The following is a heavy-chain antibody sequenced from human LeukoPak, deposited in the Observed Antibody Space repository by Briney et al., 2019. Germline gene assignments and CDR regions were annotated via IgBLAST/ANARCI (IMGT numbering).Heavy chain of an antibody. D-gene: IGHD2-2*01. V-gene: IGHV4-34*01. CDR1: GGSFNGYH. CDR3: ARGPHQHWPLGQF. J-gene: IGHJ4*02. Sequence: SETLSLACEVNGGSFNGYHWTWIRQSLGKGLEWIGEINDSGSPIYSPSLRSRLTISVDTSKNQFSVTLTSVTVADTAVYYCARGPHQHWPLGQFWGQGSLVTVSS. CDR2: INDSGSP.